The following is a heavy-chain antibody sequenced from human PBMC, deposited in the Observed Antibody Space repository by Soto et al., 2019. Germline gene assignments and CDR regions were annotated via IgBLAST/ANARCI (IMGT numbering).Heavy chain of an antibody. CDR3: VRGMNPLF. V-gene: IGHV3-21*06. J-gene: IGHJ4*01. CDR1: GFTLRTYT. Sequence: GSLRLSCASSGFTLRTYTMNWVRQAPGKGLEWVSSISISSSDRYYADSVRGRFTISRDNAKNALYLQMNSLRADDTAVYFCVRGMNPLFGGQGTLVTVSS. CDR2: ISISSSDR.